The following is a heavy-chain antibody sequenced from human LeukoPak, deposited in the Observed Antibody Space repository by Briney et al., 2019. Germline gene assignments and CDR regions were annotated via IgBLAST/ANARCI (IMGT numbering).Heavy chain of an antibody. V-gene: IGHV4-39*07. CDR2: IYYSGTT. CDR1: GGSIRGSSYY. CDR3: ARDGSDNWGLFDS. J-gene: IGHJ4*02. Sequence: SETLSLTCTVSGGSIRGSSYYWGWIRQPPGKGLEWIGSIYYSGTTYFNPSLKSRVTMSVDTSKNQFSLKLSSVTAADTAVYYCARDGSDNWGLFDSWGRGTLVTVSS. D-gene: IGHD1-1*01.